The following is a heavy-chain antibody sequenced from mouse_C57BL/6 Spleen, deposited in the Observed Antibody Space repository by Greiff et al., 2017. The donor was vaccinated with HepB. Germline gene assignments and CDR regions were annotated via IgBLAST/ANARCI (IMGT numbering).Heavy chain of an antibody. J-gene: IGHJ3*01. D-gene: IGHD1-1*01. V-gene: IGHV1-59*01. Sequence: QVQLQQPGAELVRPGTSVKLSCKASGYTFTSYWMHWVKQRPGQGLEWIGVIDPSDSYTNYNQKFKGKATLTVDTSSSTAYMQLSSLTSEDSAVYYCASHYYGSAWFAYWGQGTLVTVSA. CDR3: ASHYYGSAWFAY. CDR1: GYTFTSYW. CDR2: IDPSDSYT.